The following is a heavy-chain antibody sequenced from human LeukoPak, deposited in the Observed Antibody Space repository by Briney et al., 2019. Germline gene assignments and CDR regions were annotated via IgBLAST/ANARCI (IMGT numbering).Heavy chain of an antibody. V-gene: IGHV1-2*02. CDR3: TRETGGSTLVALPSDN. D-gene: IGHD4-23*01. CDR1: GYTFIGYY. Sequence: GASVKVSCKVSGYTFIGYYIHWVRQAPGQGLEWMGWINPNSGATNYAQKFQGRVTMTRDRSISTAYIELNWLTSDDTAVYYCTRETGGSTLVALPSDNWGQGTPVTVSS. CDR2: INPNSGAT. J-gene: IGHJ4*02.